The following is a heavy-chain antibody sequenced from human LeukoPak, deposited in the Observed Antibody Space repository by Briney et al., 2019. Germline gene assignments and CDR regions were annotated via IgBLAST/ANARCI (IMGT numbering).Heavy chain of an antibody. Sequence: PGGSLRLSCAASGFTFSSYAMHWVRQPPGKGLEWIGSIYSSGGTYYNPSLKNRVTISVDTSKNQSSLKLSSVTAADTAMYYCARRVDTAFGSDFDYWGQGTLVTVSS. J-gene: IGHJ4*02. CDR1: GFTFSSYAMH. V-gene: IGHV4-39*01. CDR3: ARRVDTAFGSDFDY. D-gene: IGHD5-18*01. CDR2: IYSSGGT.